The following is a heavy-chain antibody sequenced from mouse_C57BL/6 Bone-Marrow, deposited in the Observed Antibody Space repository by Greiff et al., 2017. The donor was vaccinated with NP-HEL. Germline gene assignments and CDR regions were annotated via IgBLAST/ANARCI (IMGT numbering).Heavy chain of an antibody. CDR1: GFNIKDDY. Sequence: EVKLQESGAELVRPGASVKLSCTASGFNIKDDYLHWVKQRPEQGLEWLGWIDPENGDTEYASKFQGKATITADTSSNTAYLQLSSLTSEDTAVYYCTTFNDYDGYYFDYWGQGTTLTVSS. V-gene: IGHV14-4*01. J-gene: IGHJ2*01. D-gene: IGHD2-4*01. CDR2: IDPENGDT. CDR3: TTFNDYDGYYFDY.